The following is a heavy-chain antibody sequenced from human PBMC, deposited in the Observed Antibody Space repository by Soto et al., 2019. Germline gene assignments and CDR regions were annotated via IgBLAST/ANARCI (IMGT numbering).Heavy chain of an antibody. CDR2: IYHSGST. CDR1: GGSISSSHW. V-gene: IGHV4-4*02. Sequence: SETLSLTCAVSGGSISSSHWWSWVRQPPGKGLEWIGEIYHSGSTNYNPSLKSRATISVDKSKNQFSLKLSSVTAADTAVYYCALRFFASWFDPWGQGTLVTVSS. J-gene: IGHJ5*02. D-gene: IGHD3-3*01. CDR3: ALRFFASWFDP.